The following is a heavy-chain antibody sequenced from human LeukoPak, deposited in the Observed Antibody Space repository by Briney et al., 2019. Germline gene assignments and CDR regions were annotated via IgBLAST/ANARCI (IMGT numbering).Heavy chain of an antibody. CDR1: GGSVSSGSYY. Sequence: SETLSLTCTVSGGSVSSGSYYWSWIRQPPGKGLEWIGYIYYSGSTNYNTSLKSRVTISVDTSKNQFSLKLSSVTAADTAVYYCAREVEYGDYVSGYYFDYWGQGTLVTVSS. CDR2: IYYSGST. CDR3: AREVEYGDYVSGYYFDY. J-gene: IGHJ4*02. D-gene: IGHD4-17*01. V-gene: IGHV4-61*01.